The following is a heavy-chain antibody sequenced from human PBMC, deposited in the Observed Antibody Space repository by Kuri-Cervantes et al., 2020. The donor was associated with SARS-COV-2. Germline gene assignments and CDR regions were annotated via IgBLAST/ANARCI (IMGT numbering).Heavy chain of an antibody. CDR2: INPSGGST. J-gene: IGHJ3*02. CDR3: ARDRDDAFDI. V-gene: IGHV1-46*01. Sequence: ASVKVSCKASGYTFTSYYMHWVRQAPGQGLEWMGIINPSGGSTSYAQKFQGRVTTTRDTSISTAYMELSRLRSDDTAVYYCARDRDDAFDIWGQGTMVTVSS. CDR1: GYTFTSYY.